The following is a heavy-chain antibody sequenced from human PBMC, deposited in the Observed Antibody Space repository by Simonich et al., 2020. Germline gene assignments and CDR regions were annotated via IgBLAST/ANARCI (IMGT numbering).Heavy chain of an antibody. Sequence: EVQLVEYGGGLVQPGGSLKLSCAASGFTFSGSAMHWVRQASEKGLEWVGRIRSKANSYATADAASVKGRFTISRDNSKNTAYRQMNSLKTEDPAVYYCTRFDYYGSGSYYFDYWGQGTLVTVSS. J-gene: IGHJ4*02. CDR3: TRFDYYGSGSYYFDY. D-gene: IGHD3-10*01. CDR2: IRSKANSYAT. V-gene: IGHV3-73*02. CDR1: GFTFSGSA.